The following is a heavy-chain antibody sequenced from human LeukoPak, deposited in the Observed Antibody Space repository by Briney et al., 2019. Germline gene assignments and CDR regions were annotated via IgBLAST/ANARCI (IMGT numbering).Heavy chain of an antibody. CDR1: GYTFTSYG. CDR2: ISAYNGNT. D-gene: IGHD5-24*01. Sequence: ASVKVSCKASGYTFTSYGISWVRQAPGQGLEWMGWISAYNGNTNYAQKLQGRVTMTTDTSTSTAYMELRSLRSDDTAVYYCARGGWPKRWLQFSKGGYFDYWGQGTLVTVSS. CDR3: ARGGWPKRWLQFSKGGYFDY. V-gene: IGHV1-18*01. J-gene: IGHJ4*02.